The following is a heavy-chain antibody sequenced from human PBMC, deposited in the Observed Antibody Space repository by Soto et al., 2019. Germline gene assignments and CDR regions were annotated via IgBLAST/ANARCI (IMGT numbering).Heavy chain of an antibody. CDR2: TYQSGSA. Sequence: SEALSLTCTVSGGSISSGGYSWTWIRQSPGKGLEWIGYTYQSGSAYYNPSLKSRVTISVDRSKNQFSLNLTSVTAADTAVYYCARDYYVRDFCGQGSTGSGS. J-gene: IGHJ6*02. CDR3: ARDYYVRDF. V-gene: IGHV4-30-2*06. D-gene: IGHD3-10*02. CDR1: GGSISSGGYS.